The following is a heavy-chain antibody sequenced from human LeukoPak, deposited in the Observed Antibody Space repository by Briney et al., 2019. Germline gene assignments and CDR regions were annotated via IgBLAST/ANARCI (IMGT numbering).Heavy chain of an antibody. V-gene: IGHV1-46*01. J-gene: IGHJ3*02. Sequence: GASVKVSCKASGYTFTGYYMHWVRQAPGQGLEWMGIINPSGGSTSYAQKFQGRVTMTRDMSTSTVYMELSSLRSEDTAVYYCARAGGVVVVAAHAFDIWGQGTMVTVSS. CDR1: GYTFTGYY. D-gene: IGHD2-15*01. CDR2: INPSGGST. CDR3: ARAGGVVVVAAHAFDI.